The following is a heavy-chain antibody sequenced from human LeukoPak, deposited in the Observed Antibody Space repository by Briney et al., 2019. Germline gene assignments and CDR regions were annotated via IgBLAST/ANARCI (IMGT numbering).Heavy chain of an antibody. V-gene: IGHV3-30*03. J-gene: IGHJ4*02. CDR2: ISHDGNIK. CDR3: ARVDDSSSWFYFDY. Sequence: PGGSLRLSCAASGFTFSNYGMQWVRQAPGKGLEWVTVISHDGNIKNYADSVKGRFTISRDNSKNTLYLQMNSLRAEDTAVYYCARVDDSSSWFYFDYWGQGTLVTVSS. D-gene: IGHD6-13*01. CDR1: GFTFSNYG.